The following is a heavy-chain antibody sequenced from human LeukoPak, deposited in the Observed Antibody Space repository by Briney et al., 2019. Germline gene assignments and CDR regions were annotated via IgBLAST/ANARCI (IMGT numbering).Heavy chain of an antibody. V-gene: IGHV4-34*01. Sequence: KPSETLSLTCAVYGGSFSGYYCSWIRQPPGKGLEWIGEINHSGSTNYNPSLKSRVTISVDTSKNQFSLKLSSVTAADTAVYYCARDQGGSYWRRFDYWGQGTLVTVSS. CDR3: ARDQGGSYWRRFDY. CDR1: GGSFSGYY. CDR2: INHSGST. D-gene: IGHD1-26*01. J-gene: IGHJ4*02.